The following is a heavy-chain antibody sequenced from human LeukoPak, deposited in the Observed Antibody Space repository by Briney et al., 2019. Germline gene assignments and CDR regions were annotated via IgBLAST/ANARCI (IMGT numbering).Heavy chain of an antibody. CDR3: ARNLPAADY. Sequence: PGGSLRLSCAVSGFTVSDNYMSWVRQAPGKGLEWVSVIYSGGSTYYADSVKGRFTISRDNAKNSLYLQMNSLRAEDTAVYYCARNLPAADYWGQGTLVTVSS. CDR1: GFTVSDNY. J-gene: IGHJ4*02. CDR2: IYSGGST. D-gene: IGHD2-2*01. V-gene: IGHV3-53*01.